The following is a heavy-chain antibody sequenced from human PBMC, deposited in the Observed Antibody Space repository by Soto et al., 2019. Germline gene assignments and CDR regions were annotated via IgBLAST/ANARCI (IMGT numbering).Heavy chain of an antibody. V-gene: IGHV3-30*03. CDR1: GFTFTVYA. CDR2: IEHDGRIK. D-gene: IGHD2-21*01. J-gene: IGHJ4*02. CDR3: ARSSPWGLSLDF. Sequence: EQLMESGGGFVQPGRSLRLSCAASGFTFTVYAMHWVRQAPGKGLVWVAVIEHDGRIKAYGDSVKGRFTVSRDNSQSTVYLQMHTLRAEDTAVYHCARSSPWGLSLDFWGQGTLVTVSS.